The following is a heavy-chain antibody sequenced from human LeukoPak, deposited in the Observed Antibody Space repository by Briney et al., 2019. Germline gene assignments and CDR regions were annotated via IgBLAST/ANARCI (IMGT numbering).Heavy chain of an antibody. J-gene: IGHJ4*02. Sequence: HPGGSLRLSCAASGFTFSSYGMHWVRQAPGKGLEWVAVISYDGSNKYYADSVKGRFTISRDNSKNTLYLQMNSLRAEDTAVYYCARTAGYSSGWSLDYWGQGTLVTVSS. CDR1: GFTFSSYG. V-gene: IGHV3-30*03. CDR3: ARTAGYSSGWSLDY. D-gene: IGHD6-19*01. CDR2: ISYDGSNK.